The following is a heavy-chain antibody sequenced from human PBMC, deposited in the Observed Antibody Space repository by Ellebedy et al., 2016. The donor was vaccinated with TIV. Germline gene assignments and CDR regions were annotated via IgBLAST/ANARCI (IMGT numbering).Heavy chain of an antibody. D-gene: IGHD2-2*01. CDR2: IKQDGSEK. CDR3: ARMGGSSYARRYNWCDP. CDR1: GFTFSSYW. J-gene: IGHJ5*02. Sequence: GESLKISCAASGFTFSSYWMSWVRQAPGKGLEWVANIKQDGSEKYYVDSVKGRFTISRDNAKNSLYLQMNSLRTEDTAVYYCARMGGSSYARRYNWCDPWGQGTLVTVSS. V-gene: IGHV3-7*03.